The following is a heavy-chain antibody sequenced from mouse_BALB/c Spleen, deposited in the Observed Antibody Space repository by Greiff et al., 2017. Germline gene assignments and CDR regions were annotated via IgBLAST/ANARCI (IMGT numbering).Heavy chain of an antibody. Sequence: VQLQQSGAELAKPGASVKMSCKASGYTFTSYWMHWVKQRPGQGLEWIGYINPSTGYTEYNQKFKDKATLTADKSSSTAYMQLSSLTSEDSAVYYCARDGSSYVGYFDYWGQGTTLTVSS. V-gene: IGHV1-7*01. D-gene: IGHD1-1*01. CDR1: GYTFTSYW. CDR2: INPSTGYT. CDR3: ARDGSSYVGYFDY. J-gene: IGHJ2*01.